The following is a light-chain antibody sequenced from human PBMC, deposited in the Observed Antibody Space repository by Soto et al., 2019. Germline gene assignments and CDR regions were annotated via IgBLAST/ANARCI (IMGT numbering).Light chain of an antibody. Sequence: EIVLTQSPGTLSLSPGDRATLSCRASQSVSSSYLACYQQKPSQAPRLLIYGAASRASGIPTRISGGRYRTDEPPIISGRPRDVSAAYYCKQYGSSDTFGQGTKVDIK. V-gene: IGKV3-20*01. J-gene: IGKJ1*01. CDR1: QSVSSSY. CDR2: GAA. CDR3: KQYGSSDT.